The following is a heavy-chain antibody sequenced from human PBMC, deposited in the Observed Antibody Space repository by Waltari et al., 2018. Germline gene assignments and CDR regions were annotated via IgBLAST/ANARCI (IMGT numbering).Heavy chain of an antibody. CDR2: ISIYNDNA. D-gene: IGHD3-22*01. J-gene: IGHJ4*02. CDR1: GYTFISYG. V-gene: IGHV1-18*01. CDR3: ARGDYYDSSGYFRYDN. Sequence: QVQLVQSGAEVKEPGVSVKVSCKASGYTFISYGISWVRQAPGQGLEWMGWISIYNDNANYAQKLQGRVTMTTDTSTSTAYMELRSLRSDDTAVYYCARGDYYDSSGYFRYDNWGQGTLVTVSS.